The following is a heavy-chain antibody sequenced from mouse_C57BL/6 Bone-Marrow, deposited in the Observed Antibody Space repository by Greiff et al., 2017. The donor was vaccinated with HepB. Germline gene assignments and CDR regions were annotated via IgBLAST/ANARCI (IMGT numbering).Heavy chain of an antibody. V-gene: IGHV1-26*01. CDR1: GYTFTDYY. CDR2: INTNNGGT. Sequence: LVKPGASVKISCKASGYTFTDYYMNWVKQSHGKSLEWIGDINTNNGGTSYNQKFKGKATLTVDKSSSTAYMELRSLTSEDSAVYYCAREGVYDGYYDAMDYWGQGTSVTVSS. D-gene: IGHD2-3*01. CDR3: AREGVYDGYYDAMDY. J-gene: IGHJ4*01.